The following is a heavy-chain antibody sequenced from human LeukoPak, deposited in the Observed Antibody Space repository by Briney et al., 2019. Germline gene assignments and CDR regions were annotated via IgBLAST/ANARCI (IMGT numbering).Heavy chain of an antibody. CDR2: IKQDGSQI. CDR3: AREYCSGTSCYGYFDY. J-gene: IGHJ4*02. D-gene: IGHD2-2*01. Sequence: GGSLRLSCAASGFTVSSNYMSWVRQAPGKGLEWVANIKQDGSQIFYVDSVKGRFTISRDTAKNSLSLQMNSLRAEDTAVYYCAREYCSGTSCYGYFDYWGQGTLVTVSS. V-gene: IGHV3-7*01. CDR1: GFTVSSNY.